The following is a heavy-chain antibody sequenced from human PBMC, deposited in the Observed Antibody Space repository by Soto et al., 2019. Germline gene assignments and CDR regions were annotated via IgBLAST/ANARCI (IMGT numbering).Heavy chain of an antibody. J-gene: IGHJ6*02. V-gene: IGHV4-30-4*01. CDR3: ARGSVGDYVWGSYRSEVINYYYYYGMDV. CDR1: GGSISSGDYY. D-gene: IGHD3-16*02. CDR2: IYYSGST. Sequence: SETLSLTCTVSGGSISSGDYYWSWIRQPPGKGLEWIGYIYYSGSTYYNPSLKRRVTISVDTSKNQFSLKLSSVTAADTAVYYCARGSVGDYVWGSYRSEVINYYYYYGMDVWGQGTTVTVSS.